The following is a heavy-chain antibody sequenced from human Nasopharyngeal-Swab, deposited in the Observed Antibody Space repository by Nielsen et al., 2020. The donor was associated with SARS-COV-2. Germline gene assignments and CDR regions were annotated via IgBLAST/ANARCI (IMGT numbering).Heavy chain of an antibody. CDR2: ISSSSSYT. J-gene: IGHJ4*02. CDR3: ARSRVGATTGFDY. Sequence: GGSLRLSCAASGFTFSDYYMSWIRQAPGKGLKWVSYISSSSSYTNYADSVKGRFTISRDNAKNSLYLQMNNLRAEDTAVYYCARSRVGATTGFDYWGQGTLVTVSS. CDR1: GFTFSDYY. D-gene: IGHD1-26*01. V-gene: IGHV3-11*06.